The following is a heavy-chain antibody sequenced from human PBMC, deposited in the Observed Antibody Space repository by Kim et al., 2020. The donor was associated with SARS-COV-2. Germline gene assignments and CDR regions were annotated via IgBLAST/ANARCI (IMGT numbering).Heavy chain of an antibody. J-gene: IGHJ4*02. D-gene: IGHD6-6*01. CDR3: ATIRLRIAARPAAFDY. Sequence: KFQGRVTMTEDTSTDTAYMGLSSLRSEDTAVYYCATIRLRIAARPAAFDYWGQGTLVTVSS. V-gene: IGHV1-24*01.